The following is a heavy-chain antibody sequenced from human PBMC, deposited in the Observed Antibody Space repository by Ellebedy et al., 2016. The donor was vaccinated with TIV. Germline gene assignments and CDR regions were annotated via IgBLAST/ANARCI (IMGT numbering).Heavy chain of an antibody. CDR3: AKDESVGEVPRPFDY. D-gene: IGHD3-10*01. J-gene: IGHJ4*02. V-gene: IGHV3-30*18. Sequence: GGSLRLXCAASRFTFSIFGLHWVRQAPGKGLEWVALISSDGRKKYYADSVRGRFTTSRDNSKNTLYLQMDSLRVEDTAIYYCAKDESVGEVPRPFDYWGQGTLVTASS. CDR1: RFTFSIFG. CDR2: ISSDGRKK.